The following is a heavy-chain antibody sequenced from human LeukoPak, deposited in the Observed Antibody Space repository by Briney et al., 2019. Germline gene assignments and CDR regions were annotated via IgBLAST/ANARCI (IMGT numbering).Heavy chain of an antibody. Sequence: QPGGSLRLSCAASGYTFSSYAMSWVRQAPGKGLVWVSRINSDGSSTSYADSVKGRFTISRDNAKNTLYLQMNSLRAEDTAVYYCARDRDPFYCSSTSCPNRGVGYWGQGTLVTVSS. D-gene: IGHD2-2*01. J-gene: IGHJ4*02. V-gene: IGHV3-74*01. CDR2: INSDGSST. CDR1: GYTFSSYA. CDR3: ARDRDPFYCSSTSCPNRGVGY.